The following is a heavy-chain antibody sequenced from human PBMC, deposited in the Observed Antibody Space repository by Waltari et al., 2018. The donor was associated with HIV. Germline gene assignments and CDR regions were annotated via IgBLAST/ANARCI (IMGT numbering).Heavy chain of an antibody. Sequence: QVQLQESGPGLVKPSETLSLTCTVSGGSISSYYWSWIRQPAGKGLEWIGRIYTSGSTNYNPSLKSRVTMSVDMAKNHFSLKLSSVTAADTAVYYCARHLAVAGTYFDYWGQGTLVTVSS. J-gene: IGHJ4*02. V-gene: IGHV4-4*07. CDR1: GGSISSYY. CDR3: ARHLAVAGTYFDY. CDR2: IYTSGST. D-gene: IGHD6-19*01.